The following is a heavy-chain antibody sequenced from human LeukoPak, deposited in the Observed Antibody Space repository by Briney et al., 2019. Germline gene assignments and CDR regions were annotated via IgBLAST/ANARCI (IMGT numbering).Heavy chain of an antibody. CDR3: ARDAGRVTMVRGVISPYYFDY. J-gene: IGHJ4*02. CDR1: GYTFTSYG. V-gene: IGHV1-18*04. CDR2: ISAYNGNT. D-gene: IGHD3-10*01. Sequence: ASVKVSCKASGYTFTSYGISWVRQAPGQGLEWMGWISAYNGNTNYAQKLQGRVTMTTDTSTSTAYMELRSLRSDDTAVYYCARDAGRVTMVRGVISPYYFDYWGQGTLVTVSS.